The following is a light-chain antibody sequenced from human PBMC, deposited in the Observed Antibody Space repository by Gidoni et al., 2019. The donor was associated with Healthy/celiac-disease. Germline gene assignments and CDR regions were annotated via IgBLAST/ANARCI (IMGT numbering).Light chain of an antibody. Sequence: EIVLTQSPATLSLSPGERATLSCRASQSVSSYLAWYQQKPGQAPRLLIYDASNRATGIPARFSGSGSGTDFTLTISSLEPEDFAVYYCQQRSTFGPXTNVDIK. J-gene: IGKJ3*01. CDR1: QSVSSY. V-gene: IGKV3-11*01. CDR2: DAS. CDR3: QQRST.